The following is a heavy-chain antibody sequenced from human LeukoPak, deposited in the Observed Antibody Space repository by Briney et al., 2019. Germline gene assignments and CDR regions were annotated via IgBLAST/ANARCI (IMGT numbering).Heavy chain of an antibody. CDR3: ATSGGYSYGAGDYFDY. V-gene: IGHV1-24*01. CDR2: FDPEDGET. Sequence: ASVKVSCKVSGYTLTELSMHWVRQAPGKGLEWMGGFDPEDGETIYAQKFRGRVTMTEDTSTDTAYMELSSLRSEDTAVYYCATSGGYSYGAGDYFDYWGQGTLVTVSS. CDR1: GYTLTELS. D-gene: IGHD5-18*01. J-gene: IGHJ4*02.